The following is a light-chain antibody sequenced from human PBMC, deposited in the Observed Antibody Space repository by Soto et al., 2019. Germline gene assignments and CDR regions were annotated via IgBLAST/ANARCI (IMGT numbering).Light chain of an antibody. Sequence: EIVMTQSPATLSVSPGERATLSCRASQSISNKLAWYQHKPGQAPRLLIYDTSTRVAGIPARFTGSGSGTDFPLTISSLQSEDFAVYYCQQYNIWRSISFGQGTRLESK. J-gene: IGKJ5*01. CDR1: QSISNK. CDR2: DTS. V-gene: IGKV3-15*01. CDR3: QQYNIWRSIS.